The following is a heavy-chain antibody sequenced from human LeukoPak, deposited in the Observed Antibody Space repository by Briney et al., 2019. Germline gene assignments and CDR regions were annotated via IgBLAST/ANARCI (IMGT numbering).Heavy chain of an antibody. CDR3: ARHGDCSSTSCYGYFQH. CDR2: IYYSGST. V-gene: IGHV4-39*01. J-gene: IGHJ1*01. Sequence: PSETLSLTCTVSGGSISSSSYYWGWIRQPPGKGLEWIGSIYYSGSTYYNPSLKSRVTISVDTSKNQFSLKLSSVTAADTAVYYCARHGDCSSTSCYGYFQHWGQGTLVTVSS. D-gene: IGHD2-2*01. CDR1: GGSISSSSYY.